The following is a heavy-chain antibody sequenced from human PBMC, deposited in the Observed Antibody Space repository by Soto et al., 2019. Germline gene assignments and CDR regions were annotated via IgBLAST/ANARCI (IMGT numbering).Heavy chain of an antibody. J-gene: IGHJ4*02. CDR2: ISYDGSNK. D-gene: IGHD6-6*01. V-gene: IGHV3-30*18. Sequence: QVQLVESGGGVVQPGRSLRLSCAASGFTFSSYGMHWVRQAPGKGLEWVAVISYDGSNKYYADSVKGRFTISRDNSKNTLYLQMNSLRAEDTAVYYCAKAAHSSSRGHFDYWGQGTLVTVSS. CDR3: AKAAHSSSRGHFDY. CDR1: GFTFSSYG.